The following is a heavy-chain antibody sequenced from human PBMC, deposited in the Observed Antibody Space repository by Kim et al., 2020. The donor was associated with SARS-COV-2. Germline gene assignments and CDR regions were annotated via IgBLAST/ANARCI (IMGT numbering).Heavy chain of an antibody. V-gene: IGHV1-69*13. CDR2: IIPIFGTA. Sequence: SVKVSCKASGGTFSSYAISWVRQAPGQGLEWMGGIIPIFGTANYAQKFQGRVTITADESTSTAYMELSSLRSEDTAVYYCARVPNCSGGSCYPSGWFDPWGQGTLVTVSS. D-gene: IGHD2-15*01. CDR1: GGTFSSYA. J-gene: IGHJ5*02. CDR3: ARVPNCSGGSCYPSGWFDP.